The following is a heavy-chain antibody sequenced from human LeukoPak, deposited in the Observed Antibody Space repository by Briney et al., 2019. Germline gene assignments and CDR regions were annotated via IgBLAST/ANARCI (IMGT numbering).Heavy chain of an antibody. CDR2: IYYTGSGST. CDR3: ARGVTPMSAVDY. Sequence: SETLSLTCTVSGGSISPYYWSWIRQPPGKGLEWIGYIYYTGSGSTSHNPSLKSRVTISVDTSKNQFSLKLSSVTAADTAVYYCARGVTPMSAVDYWGQGTLVTVSS. J-gene: IGHJ4*02. V-gene: IGHV4-59*01. CDR1: GGSISPYY. D-gene: IGHD2-21*02.